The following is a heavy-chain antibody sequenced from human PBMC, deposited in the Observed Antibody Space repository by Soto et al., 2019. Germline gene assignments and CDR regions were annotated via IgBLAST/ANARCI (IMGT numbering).Heavy chain of an antibody. V-gene: IGHV1-69*13. CDR3: ARDPTPPEYSSSSP. J-gene: IGHJ5*02. Sequence: SVEVCLRASGGTFSSYAISWVRQAPGQGLEWMGGIIPIFGTANYAQKFQGRVTITADESTSTAYMELSSLRSEDTAVYYCARDPTPPEYSSSSPWGQGTLVTVS. CDR1: GGTFSSYA. CDR2: IIPIFGTA. D-gene: IGHD6-6*01.